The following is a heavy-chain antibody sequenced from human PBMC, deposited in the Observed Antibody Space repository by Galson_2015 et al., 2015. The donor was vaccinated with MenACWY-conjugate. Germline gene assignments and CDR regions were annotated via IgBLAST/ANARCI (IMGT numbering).Heavy chain of an antibody. CDR2: IKADGSFS. CDR3: ARDNNWSFDS. V-gene: IGHV3-74*01. J-gene: IGHJ4*02. CDR1: GFTFNNYW. Sequence: SLRLSCAASGFTFNNYWVHWVRQPPGTGLEWISYIKADGSFSNYADSVKGRFTISTDNAKNMVYLQMDGLGDEDTAVYFCARDNNWSFDSWGQGTLVTVSS. D-gene: IGHD1-1*01.